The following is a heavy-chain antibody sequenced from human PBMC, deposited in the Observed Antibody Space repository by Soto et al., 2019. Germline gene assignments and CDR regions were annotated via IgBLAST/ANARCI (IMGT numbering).Heavy chain of an antibody. Sequence: VQLQESGPGLVKPSQTLSLTCTVSGGSINSGGYYWIWIRQHPGKGLEWIGHIDYSGYTSYNPSLKGRHTVSVDTSKHQFSLRLTSVTAADAALYYCATSYCRSTNCPYYFDYWGQGTLVTVSS. CDR3: ATSYCRSTNCPYYFDY. J-gene: IGHJ4*02. D-gene: IGHD2-2*01. V-gene: IGHV4-31*03. CDR1: GGSINSGGYY. CDR2: IDYSGYT.